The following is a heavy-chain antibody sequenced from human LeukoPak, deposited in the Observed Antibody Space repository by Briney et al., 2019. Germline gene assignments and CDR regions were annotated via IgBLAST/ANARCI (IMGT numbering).Heavy chain of an antibody. CDR3: ARGLPPGFGELKLGVYAFDI. Sequence: ASVKVSCKASGGTFSSYAISWVRQAPGQGLEWMGRIIPILGIANYAQKFQGRVMITADKSTSTAYMELSSLRSEDTAVYYCARGLPPGFGELKLGVYAFDIWSQGTMVTVSS. J-gene: IGHJ3*02. V-gene: IGHV1-69*04. D-gene: IGHD3-10*01. CDR2: IIPILGIA. CDR1: GGTFSSYA.